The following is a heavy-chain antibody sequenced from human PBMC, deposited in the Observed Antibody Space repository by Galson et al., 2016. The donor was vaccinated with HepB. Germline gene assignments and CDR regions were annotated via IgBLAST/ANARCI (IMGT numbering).Heavy chain of an antibody. CDR2: VYRGKT. CDR1: DGSVSNSGFS. Sequence: ETLSLTCTVSDGSVSNSGFSWGWIRQPPGKGLEWIGTVYRGKTYYNPSLGGRVTISVGMSTDLLSLKLTSLTAADTAVYYCARAGLGTKASFDYWGQGTLVAVSS. D-gene: IGHD1-7*01. CDR3: ARAGLGTKASFDY. V-gene: IGHV4-39*01. J-gene: IGHJ4*02.